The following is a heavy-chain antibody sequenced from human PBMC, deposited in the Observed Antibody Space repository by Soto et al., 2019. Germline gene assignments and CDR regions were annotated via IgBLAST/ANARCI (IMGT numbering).Heavy chain of an antibody. J-gene: IGHJ6*02. CDR3: ARDQFGYSSIWSFGYYYYGMDV. CDR1: GFTFSSYW. Sequence: GGSLRLSCAASGFTFSSYWMSWVCQAPGKGLEWVANIKQDGSEKYYVDSVKGRFTISRDNAKNSLYLQMNSLRAEDRAVYYCARDQFGYSSIWSFGYYYYGMDVWGQGTTVTVSS. CDR2: IKQDGSEK. D-gene: IGHD6-13*01. V-gene: IGHV3-7*03.